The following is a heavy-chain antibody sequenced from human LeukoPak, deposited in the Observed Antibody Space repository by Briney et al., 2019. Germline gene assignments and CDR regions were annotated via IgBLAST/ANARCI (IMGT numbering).Heavy chain of an antibody. CDR1: GFTFSSYA. J-gene: IGHJ4*02. CDR2: ISGSGGST. CDR3: ARTQRFLEWSPRPPYYFDY. D-gene: IGHD3-3*01. V-gene: IGHV3-23*01. Sequence: GGSLRLSCAASGFTFSSYAMSWVRQAPGKGLEWVSAISGSGGSTYYADSVKGRFTISRDNSKNTLYLQMNSPRAEDTAVYYCARTQRFLEWSPRPPYYFDYWGQGTLVTVSS.